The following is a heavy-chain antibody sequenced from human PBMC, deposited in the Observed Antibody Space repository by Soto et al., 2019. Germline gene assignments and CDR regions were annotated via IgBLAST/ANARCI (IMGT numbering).Heavy chain of an antibody. J-gene: IGHJ4*02. Sequence: AASVKVSCKASGGTFSSYAISWVRQAPGQGLEWMGGIIPIFGTANYAQKFQGRVTITADESTSTAYMELSSLRSEDTAVYYCATSYYDSRRPIYYFDYWGQGTLVTVS. CDR3: ATSYYDSRRPIYYFDY. CDR2: IIPIFGTA. CDR1: GGTFSSYA. V-gene: IGHV1-69*13. D-gene: IGHD3-22*01.